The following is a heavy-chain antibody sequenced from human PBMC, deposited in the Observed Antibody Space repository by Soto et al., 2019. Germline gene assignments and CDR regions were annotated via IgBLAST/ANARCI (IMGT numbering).Heavy chain of an antibody. D-gene: IGHD3-10*01. CDR2: ISGTGNTI. CDR3: AREGNRFQH. V-gene: IGHV3-11*01. CDR1: GFAFSDYY. Sequence: QVQLVESGGSVVKPGGSLRLSSAASGFAFSDYYMSWIRQAPGKGLEWISYISGTGNTIYYADSVKGRFTISRDNAKNSLYLQMNSLRAEDTAVYYCAREGNRFQHWGQGTLVTVSS. J-gene: IGHJ1*01.